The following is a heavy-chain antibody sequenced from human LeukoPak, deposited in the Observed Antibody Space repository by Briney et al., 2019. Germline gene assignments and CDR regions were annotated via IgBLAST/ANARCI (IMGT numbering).Heavy chain of an antibody. CDR2: IYDSGTT. J-gene: IGHJ3*02. CDR1: GGSISSYY. V-gene: IGHV4-59*01. CDR3: ARDFSAAFDI. Sequence: PSETLSLTCTVSGGSISSYYWSWIRQPPGKGLGWIGYIYDSGTTNYNPSLKSRVTISVDTATNQFSLKLRSVTAADTAVYYCARDFSAAFDIWGQGTMVTVSS. D-gene: IGHD2/OR15-2a*01.